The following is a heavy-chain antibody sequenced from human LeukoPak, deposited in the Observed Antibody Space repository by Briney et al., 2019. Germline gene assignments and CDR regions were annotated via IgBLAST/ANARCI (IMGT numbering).Heavy chain of an antibody. D-gene: IGHD3-16*01. J-gene: IGHJ4*02. CDR1: GGSISDYY. Sequence: PSETLSLTCTVSGGSISDYYRGWIRQPPGKGLEWIGYFYNSGSSTYNPSLKSRVTISVDTSKEQFSLKVNSVTAADTAVYYCTRGAGWLIDYWGQGTLVTVPS. V-gene: IGHV4-59*01. CDR3: TRGAGWLIDY. CDR2: FYNSGSS.